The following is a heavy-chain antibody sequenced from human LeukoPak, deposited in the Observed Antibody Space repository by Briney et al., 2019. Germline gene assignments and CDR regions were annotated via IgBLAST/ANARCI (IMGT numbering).Heavy chain of an antibody. J-gene: IGHJ5*02. V-gene: IGHV4-30-2*06. Sequence: PSETLSLTCTVSDGAIASGGYSWNWIRQSPGKGLEWIGCIYDRGPAYYNPSLKSRFTISVDRPKNQFFLNVTSLTAADTAVYYCARSRQASGLLSSWGQGTPVVVSS. CDR1: DGAIASGGYS. CDR3: ARSRQASGLLSS. D-gene: IGHD3-10*01. CDR2: IYDRGPA.